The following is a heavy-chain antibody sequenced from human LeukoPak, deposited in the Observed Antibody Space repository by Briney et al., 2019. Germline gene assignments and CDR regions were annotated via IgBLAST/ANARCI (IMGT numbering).Heavy chain of an antibody. CDR1: XXXLSTSGVG. Sequence: TLTXTFSXXXLSTSGVGVGXXXXPPGKALEWLALIYWDDDKPYSPSLKNRLTITKDTSKNQVVLTMTNMDPVDTATYYCAHVYDYVWGSYRSPFDCWGQGTLVTVSS. CDR3: AHVYDYVWGSYRSPFDC. CDR2: IYWDDDK. D-gene: IGHD3-16*02. V-gene: IGHV2-5*02. J-gene: IGHJ4*02.